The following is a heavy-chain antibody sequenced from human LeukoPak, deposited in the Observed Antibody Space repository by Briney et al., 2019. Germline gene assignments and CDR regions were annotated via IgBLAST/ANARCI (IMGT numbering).Heavy chain of an antibody. D-gene: IGHD3-10*01. V-gene: IGHV1-18*04. CDR3: ARDRRGPMVRGVISGMDV. CDR2: ISAYNGNT. J-gene: IGHJ6*04. CDR1: GYTFTSYG. Sequence: ASVKVSCKASGYTFTSYGISWVRQAPGQGLEWMGWISAYNGNTNYAQKLQGRVTMTTDTSTSTPYMELRSLRSDDTAVYYCARDRRGPMVRGVISGMDVWGKGTTVTVSS.